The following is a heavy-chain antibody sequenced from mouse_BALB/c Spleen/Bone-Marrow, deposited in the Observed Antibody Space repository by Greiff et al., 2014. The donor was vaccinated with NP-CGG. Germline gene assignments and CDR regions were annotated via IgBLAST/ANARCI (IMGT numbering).Heavy chain of an antibody. Sequence: QVQLQQSGAELVRPGTSVKGSCKGSGYAFTNYLIEWVKQRPGQGLEWIGVTNSGSGGTKYNEKFKGKATLTADKSSSTAYMQLSSLTSDDSAVYFCARAITDAMDYWGQGTSVTVSS. V-gene: IGHV1-54*01. CDR2: TNSGSGGT. D-gene: IGHD2-4*01. CDR3: ARAITDAMDY. CDR1: GYAFTNYL. J-gene: IGHJ4*01.